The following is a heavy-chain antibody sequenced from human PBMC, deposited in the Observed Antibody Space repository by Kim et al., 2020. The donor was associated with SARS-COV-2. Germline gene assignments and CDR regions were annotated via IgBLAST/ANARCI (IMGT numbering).Heavy chain of an antibody. D-gene: IGHD6-13*01. CDR1: GFTFSSYG. J-gene: IGHJ6*02. V-gene: IGHV3-33*01. CDR3: ARDAQIAAAGSMDYYYGMDV. CDR2: IWYDGSNK. Sequence: GGSLRLSCAASGFTFSSYGMHWVRQAPGKGLEWVAVIWYDGSNKYYADPVKGRFTISRDNSKNTLYLQMNSLRAEDTAVYYCARDAQIAAAGSMDYYYGMDVWGQGTAVTVSS.